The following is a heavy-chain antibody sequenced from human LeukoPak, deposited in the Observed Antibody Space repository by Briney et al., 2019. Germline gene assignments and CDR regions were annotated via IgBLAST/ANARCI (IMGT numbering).Heavy chain of an antibody. D-gene: IGHD6-25*01. CDR1: GGSFSDFC. CDR3: TQRGFHWYFDL. Sequence: PSETLCLTCAVYGGSFSDFCWSWIRQSPGRGLEWIGEINHSGSTNYNPSLKSRVTISVDTSKNQFSLKLSSVTAADTAVYYCTQRGFHWYFDLWGRGTLVPVSS. J-gene: IGHJ2*01. CDR2: INHSGST. V-gene: IGHV4-34*01.